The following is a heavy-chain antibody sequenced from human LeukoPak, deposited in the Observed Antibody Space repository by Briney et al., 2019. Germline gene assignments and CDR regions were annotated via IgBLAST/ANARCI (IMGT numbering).Heavy chain of an antibody. D-gene: IGHD6-19*01. CDR1: GFTFSSYA. J-gene: IGHJ4*02. Sequence: GGPLRLSCAASGFTFSSYAMSWVRQAPGKGLEWVSAISGSGGSTYYADSEKGRFTISRDNSKNTLYLQMNSLRAEDTAVYYCARNTYSSGWYVLFYWGQGTLVTVSS. CDR3: ARNTYSSGWYVLFY. V-gene: IGHV3-23*01. CDR2: ISGSGGST.